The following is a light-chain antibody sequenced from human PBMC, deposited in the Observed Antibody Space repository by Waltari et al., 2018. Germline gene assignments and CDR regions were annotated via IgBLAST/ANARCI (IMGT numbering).Light chain of an antibody. J-gene: IGLJ2*01. V-gene: IGLV2-8*01. CDR1: SSDVGGYHS. CDR2: EVT. CDR3: SSYSGSNKLV. Sequence: QSALTQPPSASGSPGQSVTISCTGTSSDVGGYHSVSWYQQHPGKAPKLMIYEVTKRPSGVPDRFSGSKSGNTASLTVSGLQAEDETDYYCSSYSGSNKLVFGGGTKLTVL.